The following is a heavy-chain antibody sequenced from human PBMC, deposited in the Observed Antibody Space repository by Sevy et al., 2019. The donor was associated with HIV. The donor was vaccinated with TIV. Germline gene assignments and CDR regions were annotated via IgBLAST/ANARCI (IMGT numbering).Heavy chain of an antibody. D-gene: IGHD3-3*01. V-gene: IGHV4-30-4*01. CDR3: ARVFRFLEWFRFDY. J-gene: IGHJ4*02. CDR1: GGSISSGDYY. CDR2: IYYSGST. Sequence: SETLSLTCTVSGGSISSGDYYWSWIRQPPGKGLEWIGYIYYSGSTYYNPSLKSRVTISVDTSKNQFSLKLSSVTAAGTAVYYCARVFRFLEWFRFDYWGQGTLVTVSS.